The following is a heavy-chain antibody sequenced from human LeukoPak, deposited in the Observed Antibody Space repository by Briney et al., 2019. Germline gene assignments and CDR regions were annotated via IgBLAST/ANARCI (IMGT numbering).Heavy chain of an antibody. D-gene: IGHD6-13*01. V-gene: IGHV1-69*05. CDR3: ARGELVAAAGAAWFDP. CDR1: GYTFTSYY. Sequence: SVKVSCKASGYTFTSYYMHWVRQAPGQGLEWMGRIIPIFGTANYAQKFQGRVMITTDESTSTAYMEPSSLRSEDTAVYYCARGELVAAAGAAWFDPWGQGTLVTVSS. J-gene: IGHJ5*02. CDR2: IIPIFGTA.